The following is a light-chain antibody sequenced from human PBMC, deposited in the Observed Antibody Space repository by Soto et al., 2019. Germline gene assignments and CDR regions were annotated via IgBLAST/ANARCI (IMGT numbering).Light chain of an antibody. V-gene: IGLV2-14*01. Sequence: QSALTQPASVSGSPGRSITISCTGTSSDVGAYNYVSWYQQYPGRAPKVIIFEVRKRPSGVSTRFSGSKSGDTASLTISGLQAEDEADYYCSSYRSSTTFVFGTGTKVTVL. CDR1: SSDVGAYNY. CDR3: SSYRSSTTFV. CDR2: EVR. J-gene: IGLJ1*01.